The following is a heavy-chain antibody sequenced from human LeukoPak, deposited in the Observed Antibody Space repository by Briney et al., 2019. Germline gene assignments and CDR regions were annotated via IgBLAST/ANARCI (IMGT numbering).Heavy chain of an antibody. CDR2: IRCTRSHI. J-gene: IGHJ4*02. D-gene: IGHD3-22*01. CDR3: ARFDSSGGY. V-gene: IGHV3-21*01. CDR1: GFTFSSYS. Sequence: GGSLRLSCAASGFTFSSYSMNWVRQAPGKGLEWVSSIRCTRSHIYHADSVKGRFTISRDNAKNSLYLQMNSLRAEDTAVYYCARFDSSGGYWGQGTLVTVSS.